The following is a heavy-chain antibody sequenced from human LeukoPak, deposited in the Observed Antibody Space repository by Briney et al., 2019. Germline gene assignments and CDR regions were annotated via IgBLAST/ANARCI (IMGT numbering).Heavy chain of an antibody. D-gene: IGHD1-26*01. CDR1: GFTFSSYA. CDR3: AKRDSGSHYVDY. V-gene: IGHV3-23*01. CDR2: ISGSGTNT. Sequence: GGSLGLSCAASGFTFSSYAMTWVRQAPGKGLEWVSAISGSGTNTYYADSVKGRFTISRDNSKNTPYLQMNSLRAEDTAVYYCAKRDSGSHYVDYWGQGTLVTVSS. J-gene: IGHJ4*02.